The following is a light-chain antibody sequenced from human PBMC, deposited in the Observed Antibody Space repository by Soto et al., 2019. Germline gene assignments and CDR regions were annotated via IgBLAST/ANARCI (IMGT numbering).Light chain of an antibody. CDR3: QQYNKWPYT. V-gene: IGKV3-15*01. J-gene: IGKJ2*01. CDR1: QSVATN. CDR2: GAS. Sequence: EIVMTQSPATLSVSPGERATLSCRASQSVATNLAWYQQKPGQSPRLLIYGASTRATGIPAGFSGDGSGTEFTLTSSRLQSEDFAVYFCQQYNKWPYTFGQGTKLEIK.